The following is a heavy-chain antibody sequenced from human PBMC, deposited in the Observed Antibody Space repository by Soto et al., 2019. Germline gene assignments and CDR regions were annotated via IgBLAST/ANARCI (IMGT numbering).Heavy chain of an antibody. CDR2: ISGSGGST. D-gene: IGHD2-21*02. J-gene: IGHJ5*02. V-gene: IGHV3-23*01. Sequence: EVQLLESGGGLVQPGGSLRLSCAASGFTFSNYAMTWVRQAPGKGLEWVSAISGSGGSTYYADSVKGRFIISRDNSKNTLYLQMNSLRDEDTAVYYCVKGKVTAFLDWFDPWGQGTLVTVSS. CDR3: VKGKVTAFLDWFDP. CDR1: GFTFSNYA.